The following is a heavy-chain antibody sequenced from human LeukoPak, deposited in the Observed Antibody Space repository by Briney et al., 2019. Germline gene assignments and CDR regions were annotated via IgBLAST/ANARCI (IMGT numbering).Heavy chain of an antibody. CDR2: ISSSGSTI. V-gene: IGHV3-11*01. D-gene: IGHD2-2*01. CDR1: GFTFSDYY. J-gene: IGHJ6*03. Sequence: PGGSLRLSCAASGFTFSDYYMSWIRQAPGKGLEWVSYISSSGSTIYYADSVKGRFTISRDNAKNSLYLQMNSLRAEDTAVYYCARAAAPQYPYYYYYYMDVWGKGTTVTVSS. CDR3: ARAAAPQYPYYYYYYMDV.